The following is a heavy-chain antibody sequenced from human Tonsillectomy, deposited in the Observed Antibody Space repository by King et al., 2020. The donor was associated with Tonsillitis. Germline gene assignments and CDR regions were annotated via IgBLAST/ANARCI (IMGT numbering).Heavy chain of an antibody. J-gene: IGHJ4*02. CDR1: GFTFSSYG. CDR3: AKDEAKTGTFDFAY. D-gene: IGHD1-7*01. Sequence: VQLVESGGGVVQPGRSLRLSCAASGFTFSSYGMHWVRQAPGKGLEWVAVISYDGSNKYYADSVKGRFTISRDNSKNTMYLQMNSLRAEDTAVYYCAKDEAKTGTFDFAYWGQGTLVTVAS. V-gene: IGHV3-30*18. CDR2: ISYDGSNK.